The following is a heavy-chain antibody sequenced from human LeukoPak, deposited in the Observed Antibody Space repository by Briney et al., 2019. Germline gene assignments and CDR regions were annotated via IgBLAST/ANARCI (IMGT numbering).Heavy chain of an antibody. Sequence: HPSETLSLTCTVSGGSISSGSYYWSWIRQPAGKGLEWIGRIYTSGSTNYNPSLKSRVTISVDTSKNQFSLKLSSVTAADTAVYYCARAAHSGSLAPFDYWGQGTLVTVSS. CDR2: IYTSGST. CDR1: GGSISSGSYY. D-gene: IGHD1-26*01. CDR3: ARAAHSGSLAPFDY. J-gene: IGHJ4*02. V-gene: IGHV4-61*02.